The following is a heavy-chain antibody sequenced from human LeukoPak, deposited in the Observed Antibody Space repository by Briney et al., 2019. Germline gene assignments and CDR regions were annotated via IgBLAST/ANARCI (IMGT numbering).Heavy chain of an antibody. CDR2: IYYSGST. CDR1: GGSISSYY. D-gene: IGHD6-19*01. Sequence: TSETLSLTCTVSGGSISSYYWSWIRQPPGKGLEWIGCIYYSGSTNYNPSLKSRVTISVDTSKNQFSLKLSSVTAADTAVYYCAREGGYSSGWPFDYWGQGTLVTVSS. CDR3: AREGGYSSGWPFDY. V-gene: IGHV4-59*01. J-gene: IGHJ4*02.